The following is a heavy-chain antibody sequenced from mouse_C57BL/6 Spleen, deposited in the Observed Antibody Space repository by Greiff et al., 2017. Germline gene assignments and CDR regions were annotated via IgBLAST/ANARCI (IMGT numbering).Heavy chain of an antibody. CDR2: INPSSGYT. CDR3: ARSPYSNYFDY. V-gene: IGHV1-4*01. Sequence: QVQLKESGAELARPGASVKMSCKASGYTFPSYTMHWVKQRPGQGLEWIGYINPSSGYTKYNQKFKDKATLTADKSSSTAYMQLSSLTSEDSAVYYCARSPYSNYFDYWGQGTTLTVSS. J-gene: IGHJ2*01. CDR1: GYTFPSYT. D-gene: IGHD2-5*01.